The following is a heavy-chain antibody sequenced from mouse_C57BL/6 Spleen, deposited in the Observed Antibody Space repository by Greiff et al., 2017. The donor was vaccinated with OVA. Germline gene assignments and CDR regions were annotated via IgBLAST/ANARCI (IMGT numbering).Heavy chain of an antibody. CDR1: GYSITSGYD. CDR3: ARHDDGYDY. V-gene: IGHV3-1*01. D-gene: IGHD2-3*01. CDR2: ISYSGST. Sequence: VQLQQSGPGMVKPSQSLSLTCTVTGYSITSGYDWHWLRHFPGNKLEWMGYISYSGSTNYNPSLKSRISITHDTSKNHFFLKLNAVTTEDTATYYCARHDDGYDYWGQGTTLTVSS. J-gene: IGHJ2*01.